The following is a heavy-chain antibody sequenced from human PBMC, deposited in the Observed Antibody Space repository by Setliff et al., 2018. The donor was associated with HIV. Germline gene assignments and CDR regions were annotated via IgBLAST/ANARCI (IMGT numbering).Heavy chain of an antibody. V-gene: IGHV1-46*01. CDR2: INPRGGST. CDR3: ASSYYYDVIFFDY. J-gene: IGHJ4*02. D-gene: IGHD3-22*01. Sequence: ASVKVSCKASGGTFSSHAISWVRQAPGQGLEWMGWINPRGGSTSYAQKFQGRVTMTRDTSTSTVYMELSSLRSEDTAVYYCASSYYYDVIFFDYWGQGTLVTVSS. CDR1: GGTFSSHA.